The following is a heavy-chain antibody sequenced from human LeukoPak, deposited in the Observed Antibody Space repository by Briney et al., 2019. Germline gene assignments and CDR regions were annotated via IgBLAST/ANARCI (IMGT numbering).Heavy chain of an antibody. CDR1: GYTFTSYG. Sequence: GASVKVSCKASGYTFTSYGISWVRQAPGQGLEWMGWISAYNGNTNYAQKLQGRVTMTTDTSTSTAYMELRSLRSDDTAVYYCATVPPDITMIVEPPDAFDIWGQGTMVTVSS. CDR3: ATVPPDITMIVEPPDAFDI. V-gene: IGHV1-18*01. D-gene: IGHD3-22*01. J-gene: IGHJ3*02. CDR2: ISAYNGNT.